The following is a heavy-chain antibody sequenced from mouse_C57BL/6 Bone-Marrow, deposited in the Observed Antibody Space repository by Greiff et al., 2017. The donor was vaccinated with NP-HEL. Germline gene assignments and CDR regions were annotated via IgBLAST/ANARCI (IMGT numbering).Heavy chain of an antibody. CDR1: GFSLTSYG. CDR2: IWSGGST. D-gene: IGHD2-4*01. V-gene: IGHV2-2*01. J-gene: IGHJ4*01. CDR3: ARDPYPNDYDYAMDY. Sequence: VQLQESGPGLVQPSQSLSITCTVSGFSLTSYGVHWVRQSPGKGLEWLGVIWSGGSTDYNAAFISRLSISKDNSKSQVFFKMNSLQADDTAIYYCARDPYPNDYDYAMDYWGQGTSVTVSS.